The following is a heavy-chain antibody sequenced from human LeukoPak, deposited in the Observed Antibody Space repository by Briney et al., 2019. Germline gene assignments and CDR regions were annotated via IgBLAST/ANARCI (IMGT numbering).Heavy chain of an antibody. CDR3: AKDPPEGAYCGGDCFPFRFDP. CDR1: GFTFSTYA. V-gene: IGHV3-23*01. J-gene: IGHJ5*02. Sequence: PGGSLRLSCAASGFTFSTYAMSWVRQAPGKGLEWVSTISGSGSSTYYADSVKGRFTISRGNSKNTLYLQMNSLRVEDTAVYYCAKDPPEGAYCGGDCFPFRFDPWGQGTLVTVSS. CDR2: ISGSGSST. D-gene: IGHD2-21*01.